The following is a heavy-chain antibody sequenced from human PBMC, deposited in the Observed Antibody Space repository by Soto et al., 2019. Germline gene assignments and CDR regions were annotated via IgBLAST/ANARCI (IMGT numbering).Heavy chain of an antibody. CDR2: IKQDGSDK. D-gene: IGHD4-17*01. CDR1: GFTFSNYW. CDR3: ARKRDYAFDY. Sequence: EVQLVESGGGLVQPGGSLRLSCAASGFTFSNYWMSWVRQAPGKGLEWVAIIKQDGSDKYYVDFVKGRFTISRDNAKNSLYLQMNSLRTEDVAVYYCARKRDYAFDYWGRGTLVTVSS. V-gene: IGHV3-7*01. J-gene: IGHJ4*02.